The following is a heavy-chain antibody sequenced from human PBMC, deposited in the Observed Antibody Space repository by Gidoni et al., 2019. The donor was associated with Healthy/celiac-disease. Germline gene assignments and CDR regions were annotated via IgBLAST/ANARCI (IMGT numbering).Heavy chain of an antibody. CDR2: IDWDDDK. CDR1: GFSPSTSGMC. CDR3: ARISGGDCYSGWFDP. V-gene: IGHV2-70*01. D-gene: IGHD2-21*02. J-gene: IGHJ5*02. Sequence: QVTLRESGPALVKPTQTLTLTCTFSGFSPSTSGMCVSWIRQPPGKALEWLALIDWDDDKYYSTSLKTRLTISKDTSKNQVVLTMTNMDPVDTATYYCARISGGDCYSGWFDPWGQGTLVTVSS.